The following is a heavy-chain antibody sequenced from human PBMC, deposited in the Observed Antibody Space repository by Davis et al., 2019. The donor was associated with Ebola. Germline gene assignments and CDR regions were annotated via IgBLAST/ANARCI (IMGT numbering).Heavy chain of an antibody. CDR2: ISWDGGST. D-gene: IGHD6-6*01. Sequence: PGGSLRLSCAASGFTFDDYAMHWVRQAPGKGLEWVSLISWDGGSTYYADSVKGRFTISRDNSKNSLYLQMNSLRAEDTALYYCAKDYSSSVDIYGMDVWGQGTTVTVSS. CDR1: GFTFDDYA. J-gene: IGHJ6*02. CDR3: AKDYSSSVDIYGMDV. V-gene: IGHV3-43D*03.